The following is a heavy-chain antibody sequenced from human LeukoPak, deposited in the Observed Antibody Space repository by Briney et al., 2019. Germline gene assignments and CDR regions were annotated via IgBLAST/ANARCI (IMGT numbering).Heavy chain of an antibody. CDR3: AKEGLLYGAVVATDN. Sequence: GGSLRLSCAASGFTFRSYGMHWVRQAPAKGLEWVAVISYDGSNKYYADSVKGRFTISRDNSKNTPYLQMNSLRAEDTAVYYCAKEGLLYGAVVATDNWGQGTLVTVSS. CDR2: ISYDGSNK. D-gene: IGHD2-15*01. V-gene: IGHV3-30*18. CDR1: GFTFRSYG. J-gene: IGHJ4*02.